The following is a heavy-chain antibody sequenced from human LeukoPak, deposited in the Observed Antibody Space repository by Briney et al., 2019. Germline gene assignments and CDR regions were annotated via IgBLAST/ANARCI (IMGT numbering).Heavy chain of an antibody. J-gene: IGHJ4*02. CDR3: WTEHGAYSSPTFDY. Sequence: SGGSLILSCSSSRFTFSGDAMSWVRQTPGKGLEWVASIGDTGVSTYYADYVEGRFTISRDNSKNTLFLQMNSLRAEDTAIYYCWTEHGAYSSPTFDYWGQGTLVTVSS. V-gene: IGHV3-23*01. CDR1: RFTFSGDA. D-gene: IGHD4-11*01. CDR2: IGDTGVST.